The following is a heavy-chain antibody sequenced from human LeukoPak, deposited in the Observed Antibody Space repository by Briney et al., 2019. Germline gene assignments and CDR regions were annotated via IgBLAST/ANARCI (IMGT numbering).Heavy chain of an antibody. CDR2: INQNGAEK. Sequence: GGSLRLSCVLSGFTFSDYWMNWVRQAPGKGLEWVGRINQNGAEKTYLDSVKGRFTISRDNPRNSLYLQMNSLRAEDTAIYYCARYGTAAGLYFDLWGQGALVTVSS. J-gene: IGHJ4*01. CDR3: ARYGTAAGLYFDL. CDR1: GFTFSDYW. D-gene: IGHD6-13*01. V-gene: IGHV3-7*01.